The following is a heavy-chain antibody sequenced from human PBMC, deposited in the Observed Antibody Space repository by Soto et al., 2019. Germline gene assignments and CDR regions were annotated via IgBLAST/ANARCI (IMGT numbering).Heavy chain of an antibody. CDR3: AKTDGYNFLPYYYGMDV. D-gene: IGHD5-12*01. Sequence: GGSLRLSCAASGFTFSSYAMSWVRQAPGKGLEWVSAISGSGGSTYYADSVKGRFTISRDNSKNTLYLQMNSLRAEDTAVYYCAKTDGYNFLPYYYGMDVWGQGTTVTVSS. V-gene: IGHV3-23*01. CDR2: ISGSGGST. J-gene: IGHJ6*02. CDR1: GFTFSSYA.